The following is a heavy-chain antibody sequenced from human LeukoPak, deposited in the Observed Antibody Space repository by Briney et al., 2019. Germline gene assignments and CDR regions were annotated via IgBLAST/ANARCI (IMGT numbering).Heavy chain of an antibody. V-gene: IGHV4-39*07. J-gene: IGHJ3*02. CDR2: IYYSGST. Sequence: SETLSLTCTVSGGSNSSSSYYWGWIRQPPGKGLEWIGSIYYSGSTNYNPSLKSRVTVSVDTSKKQFSLKLSSVTAADTAVYYCARKMVLDEAFDIWGPGTVVTVSS. D-gene: IGHD2-8*02. CDR3: ARKMVLDEAFDI. CDR1: GGSNSSSSYY.